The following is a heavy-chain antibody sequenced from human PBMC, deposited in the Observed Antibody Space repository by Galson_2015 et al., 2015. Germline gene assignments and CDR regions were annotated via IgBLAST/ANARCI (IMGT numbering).Heavy chain of an antibody. J-gene: IGHJ4*02. Sequence: SLRLSCAASGFTFSSSAMNWVRQAPGKGLEWVSALSHTGSSIYYADSVKGRFTITRDNSKNTLYLHLNSLRADDTAVYYCAKDRRAGVISAIGYWGQGTQVPVSS. D-gene: IGHD2-21*01. V-gene: IGHV3-23*01. CDR3: AKDRRAGVISAIGY. CDR2: LSHTGSSI. CDR1: GFTFSSSA.